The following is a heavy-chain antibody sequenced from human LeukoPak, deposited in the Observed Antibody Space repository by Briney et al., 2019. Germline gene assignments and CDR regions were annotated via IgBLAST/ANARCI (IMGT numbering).Heavy chain of an antibody. V-gene: IGHV3-30*02. D-gene: IGHD3-10*01. CDR2: IHYDGTNE. Sequence: PGGSLRLSCAASGFTFSRYGIHWVRQAPGKGLEWVAFIHYDGTNEYYADSVKGRFTISRDNFKNTLSLQMNGLRVEDTALYYCVNSGFDPWGQGTLVTVSS. J-gene: IGHJ5*02. CDR3: VNSGFDP. CDR1: GFTFSRYG.